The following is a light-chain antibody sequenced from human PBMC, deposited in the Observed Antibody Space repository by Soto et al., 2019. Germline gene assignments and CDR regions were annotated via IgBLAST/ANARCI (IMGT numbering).Light chain of an antibody. CDR1: SSDVGAYNY. Sequence: QSALTQPPSASGSPGQSVTISCTGTSSDVGAYNYVSWYQQHPGKAPKLLLYQVTKRPSGVPDRFSASKSGNTASLTVSGLQAEDEADYYCSPKAGNSFYVFGTGTKVTVL. CDR2: QVT. J-gene: IGLJ1*01. V-gene: IGLV2-8*01. CDR3: SPKAGNSFYV.